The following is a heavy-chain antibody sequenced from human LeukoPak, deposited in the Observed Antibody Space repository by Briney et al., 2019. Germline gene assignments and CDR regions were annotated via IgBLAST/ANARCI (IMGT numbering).Heavy chain of an antibody. CDR1: GFTFSSYK. Sequence: PGGSLRLSCADSGFTFSSYKINWVRQAPGEGLEWVSYISSTGSTIYYADSVKGRFTISRDNAKNSVYLQLNTLRAEDTAVYYCARLASDILTSWGQGTLVTVSS. V-gene: IGHV3-48*03. CDR2: ISSTGSTI. D-gene: IGHD3-9*01. J-gene: IGHJ5*02. CDR3: ARLASDILTS.